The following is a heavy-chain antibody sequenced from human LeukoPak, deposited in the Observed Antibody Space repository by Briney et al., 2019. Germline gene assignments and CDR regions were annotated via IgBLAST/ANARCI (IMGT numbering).Heavy chain of an antibody. CDR2: INPNSGGT. J-gene: IGHJ4*02. Sequence: GASVKVSCKASGYTFTSYDINWVRQAPGQGLEWMGWINPNSGGTNYAQKFQGRVTMTRDTSISTAYMELSRLRSDDTAVYYCACAPGPYDFWSGYTFDYWGQGTLVTVSS. D-gene: IGHD3-3*01. CDR3: ACAPGPYDFWSGYTFDY. V-gene: IGHV1-2*02. CDR1: GYTFTSYD.